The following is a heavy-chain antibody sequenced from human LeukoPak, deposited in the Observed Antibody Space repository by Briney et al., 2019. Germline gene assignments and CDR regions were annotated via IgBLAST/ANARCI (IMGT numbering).Heavy chain of an antibody. CDR1: GGSFSGYY. V-gene: IGHV4-34*01. D-gene: IGHD3-10*01. J-gene: IGHJ4*02. Sequence: PSETLSLTCAVYGGSFSGYYWSWIRQPPGKGLEWIGEINHSGSTNYNPSLKSRVTISVDTSKNQFSLKLSSVTAADTAVCYCARGPGVRGVITDYWGQGTLVTVSS. CDR2: INHSGST. CDR3: ARGPGVRGVITDY.